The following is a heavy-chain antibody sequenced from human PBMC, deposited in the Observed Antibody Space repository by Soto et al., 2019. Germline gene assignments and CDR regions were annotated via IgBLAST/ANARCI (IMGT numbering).Heavy chain of an antibody. J-gene: IGHJ5*02. D-gene: IGHD3-22*01. V-gene: IGHV3-30*18. CDR3: AKGEYYDSSGYYYRGPNRFDP. Sequence: PGGSLRLSCAASGFTFSSYGMHWVRQAPGKGLEWVAVISYDGSNKYYADSVKGRFTISRDNSKNTLYLQMNSLRAEDTAVYYCAKGEYYDSSGYYYRGPNRFDPWGQGTLVTVSS. CDR2: ISYDGSNK. CDR1: GFTFSSYG.